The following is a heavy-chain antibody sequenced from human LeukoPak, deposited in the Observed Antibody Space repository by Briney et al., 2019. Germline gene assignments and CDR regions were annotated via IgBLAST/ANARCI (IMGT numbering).Heavy chain of an antibody. Sequence: ASVKVSCKASGYTFSGYYMHWVRQAPGQGIEWMGWINPNSGGTDYAQTFQGRVTITRDTSISTAYMDLRRLRSDATATYYCASGDRVTMLRGGNIGYFDYWGQGTLVTVSS. D-gene: IGHD3-10*01. CDR3: ASGDRVTMLRGGNIGYFDY. J-gene: IGHJ4*02. V-gene: IGHV1-2*02. CDR2: INPNSGGT. CDR1: GYTFSGYY.